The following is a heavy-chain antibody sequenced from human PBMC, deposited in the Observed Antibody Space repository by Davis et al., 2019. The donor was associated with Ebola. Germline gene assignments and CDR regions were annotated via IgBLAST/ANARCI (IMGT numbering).Heavy chain of an antibody. CDR1: GYSFTSYW. CDR3: ARQLGGSGSYYLYDY. J-gene: IGHJ4*02. D-gene: IGHD3-10*01. Sequence: GESLKISCKASGYSFTSYWIGWVRQMPGKGLEWMGIIYPGDSDTRYSPSFQGQVTISADKSISTAYLQWSSLKASDTAMYYCARQLGGSGSYYLYDYWGQGTLVTVSS. V-gene: IGHV5-51*01. CDR2: IYPGDSDT.